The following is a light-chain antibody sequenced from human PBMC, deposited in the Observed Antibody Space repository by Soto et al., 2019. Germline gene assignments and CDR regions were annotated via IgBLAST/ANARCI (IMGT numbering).Light chain of an antibody. J-gene: IGKJ1*01. CDR2: GGS. Sequence: ENVLKQSPGTMSLSPGERASLSCRASQSVGSRWLAWYQQKPGQAPRVLIYGGSNRATGIPDRFSGSGSGTDFTLTISRLEPEDFAVYYCQQYYSSRTFGQGTKVEMK. CDR3: QQYYSSRT. V-gene: IGKV3-20*01. CDR1: QSVGSRW.